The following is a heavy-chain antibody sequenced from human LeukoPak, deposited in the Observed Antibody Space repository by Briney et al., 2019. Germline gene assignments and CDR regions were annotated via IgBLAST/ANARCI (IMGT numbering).Heavy chain of an antibody. D-gene: IGHD3-9*01. Sequence: SLRLSCAASGFTFSIYGMHWVRQAPGKGLEWVVFVLFDGSNKYYSDSVKGRFTVSRDNFKNTLYLQMNSLRAEDTALYHCARGTSRYYYYGMDVWGQGITVTVSS. CDR3: ARGTSRYYYYGMDV. CDR1: GFTFSIYG. J-gene: IGHJ6*02. V-gene: IGHV3-30*03. CDR2: VLFDGSNK.